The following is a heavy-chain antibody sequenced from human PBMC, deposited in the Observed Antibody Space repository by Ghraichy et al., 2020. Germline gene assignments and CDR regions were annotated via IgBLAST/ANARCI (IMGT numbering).Heavy chain of an antibody. Sequence: SETLSLTCDVSGGSISSRAHSWSWIRQPPGKGLEWIGYIYYSGSTLYNPSLKSRVTISVDMSTNQFSLKLNSVTAADTAVYFCARVVNAATIDYWGQGTLVTVSS. CDR2: IYYSGST. CDR3: ARVVNAATIDY. V-gene: IGHV4-30-4*07. CDR1: GGSISSRAHS. J-gene: IGHJ4*02. D-gene: IGHD2-8*01.